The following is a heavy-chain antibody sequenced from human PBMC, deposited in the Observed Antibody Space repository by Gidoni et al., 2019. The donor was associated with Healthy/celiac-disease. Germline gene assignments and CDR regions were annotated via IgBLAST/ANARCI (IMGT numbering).Heavy chain of an antibody. CDR1: GFTVSSNY. CDR2: IYSGGST. CDR3: ARDGGYYYDSSGTLDAFDI. J-gene: IGHJ3*02. Sequence: EVQLVETGGDLIQPGGSLRLSCAASGFTVSSNYMSWVRQAPGKGLEWVSVIYSGGSTYYADSVKGRFTISRDNSKNTLYLQMNSLRAEDTAVYYCARDGGYYYDSSGTLDAFDIWGQGTMVTVSS. D-gene: IGHD3-22*01. V-gene: IGHV3-53*02.